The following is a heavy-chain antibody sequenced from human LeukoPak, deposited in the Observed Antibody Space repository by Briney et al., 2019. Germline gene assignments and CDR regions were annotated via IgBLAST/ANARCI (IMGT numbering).Heavy chain of an antibody. D-gene: IGHD3-10*01. CDR1: GYTFTSYG. CDR2: ISAYNGNT. J-gene: IGHJ4*02. V-gene: IGHV1-18*01. Sequence: ASVKVSCTASGYTFTSYGISWVRQAPGQGLEWMGWISAYNGNTNYAQKLQGRVTMTTDTSTSTAYIELRSLRSDDTAVYYCARESHVTREDYWGQGTLVTVSS. CDR3: ARESHVTREDY.